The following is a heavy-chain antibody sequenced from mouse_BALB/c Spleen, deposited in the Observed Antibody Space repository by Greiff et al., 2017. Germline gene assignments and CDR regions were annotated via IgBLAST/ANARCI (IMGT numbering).Heavy chain of an antibody. CDR1: GFSLTSYG. Sequence: VQGVESGPGLVAPSQSLSITCTVSGFSLTSYGVHWVRQPPGKGLEWLGVIWAGGSTNYNSALMSRLSISKDNSKSQVFLKMNSLQTDDTAMYYCARGGRLAWFAYWGQGTLVTVSA. D-gene: IGHD1-1*01. CDR3: ARGGRLAWFAY. CDR2: IWAGGST. J-gene: IGHJ3*01. V-gene: IGHV2-9*02.